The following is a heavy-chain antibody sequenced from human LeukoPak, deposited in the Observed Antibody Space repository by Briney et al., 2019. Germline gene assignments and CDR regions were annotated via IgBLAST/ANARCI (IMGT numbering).Heavy chain of an antibody. CDR1: GGSISSYY. V-gene: IGHV4-4*07. CDR2: IYTSGST. D-gene: IGHD5-12*01. J-gene: IGHJ5*02. Sequence: KPSETLSLTCTVSGGSISSYYWSWIRQPAGKGLEWIGRIYTSGSTNYNPSLKSRVTMSVDTSKNQFSLKLSSVTAADTAVYYCAREPLRLPEGYNWFDPWGQGTLVTVSS. CDR3: AREPLRLPEGYNWFDP.